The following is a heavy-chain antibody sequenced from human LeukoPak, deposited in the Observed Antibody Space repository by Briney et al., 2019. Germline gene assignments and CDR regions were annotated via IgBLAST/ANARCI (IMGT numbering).Heavy chain of an antibody. CDR2: ISYDGSNK. J-gene: IGHJ4*02. V-gene: IGHV3-30*19. Sequence: PGGSLRLSCAASGFNFRDYGMHWVRHAPGKGLEWVAVISYDGSNKYYADSVKGRFTISRDNSKNTLYLQMNSLRAEDTAVYYCARVSIKYSSSYYFDYWGQGTLVTVSS. D-gene: IGHD6-6*01. CDR3: ARVSIKYSSSYYFDY. CDR1: GFNFRDYG.